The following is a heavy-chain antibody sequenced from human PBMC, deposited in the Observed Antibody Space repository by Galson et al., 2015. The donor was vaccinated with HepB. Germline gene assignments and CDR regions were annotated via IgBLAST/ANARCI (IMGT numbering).Heavy chain of an antibody. J-gene: IGHJ5*02. V-gene: IGHV1-18*04. CDR2: ISADKGHT. CDR1: GHSFTTYG. CDR3: AAVKWNYGVADGTWFDP. Sequence: SVKVSCKAYGHSFTTYGFTWVRQAPGQGLEWMGWISADKGHTDYAQKLQGRVTMTTNTSTTTAYMELRNLRSDDTAVYYCAAVKWNYGVADGTWFDPLGQGTLVTVSS. D-gene: IGHD1-7*01.